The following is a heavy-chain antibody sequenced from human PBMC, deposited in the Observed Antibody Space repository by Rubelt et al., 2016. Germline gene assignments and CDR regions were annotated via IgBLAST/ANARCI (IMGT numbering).Heavy chain of an antibody. CDR1: GFTFGDYA. CDR2: IRSKAYGGTT. CDR3: ARDPSGRPGSAVL. V-gene: IGHV3-49*03. J-gene: IGHJ4*02. D-gene: IGHD1-1*01. Sequence: CTASGFTFGDYAMSWFRQAPGKGLEWVGFIRSKAYGGTTEYAASVKGRFTISRDNSKNTLYLQMNSLRAEDTAVYYCARDPSGRPGSAVLWGQGTLVTVSS.